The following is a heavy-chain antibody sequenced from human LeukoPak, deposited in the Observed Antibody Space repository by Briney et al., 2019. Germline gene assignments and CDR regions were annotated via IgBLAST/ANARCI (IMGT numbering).Heavy chain of an antibody. CDR3: ARQNSYDSSGYWGPFDY. D-gene: IGHD3-22*01. V-gene: IGHV5-51*01. Sequence: PGESLKLSCKGSGYSFTSYWIGWVRLMPGKGLEWMGIIYPGDSDTRYSPSFQGQVTISADKSISTAYLQWSSLKASDTAMYYCARQNSYDSSGYWGPFDYWGQGTLVTVSS. CDR2: IYPGDSDT. CDR1: GYSFTSYW. J-gene: IGHJ4*02.